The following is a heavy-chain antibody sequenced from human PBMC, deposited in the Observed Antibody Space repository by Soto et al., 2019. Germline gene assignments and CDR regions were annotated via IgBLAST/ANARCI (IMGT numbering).Heavy chain of an antibody. CDR1: GDSISSNW. V-gene: IGHV4-4*02. J-gene: IGHJ1*01. Sequence: QVQLQESGPGLVKPSGTLSLTCAVSGDSISSNWWSWVRQPPGEGLEWIGEIDHSGSTNYSPSLKSRVTISVDKSKNQFSLNLSSVTAADTAVYYCAGSATFYIKRWGQGILVTVSS. CDR3: AGSATFYIKR. CDR2: IDHSGST. D-gene: IGHD3-10*01.